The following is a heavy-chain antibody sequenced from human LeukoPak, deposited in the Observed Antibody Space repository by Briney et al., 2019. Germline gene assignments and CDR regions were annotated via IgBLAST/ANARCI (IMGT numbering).Heavy chain of an antibody. J-gene: IGHJ4*02. CDR2: IYTSGTT. Sequence: SETLSLTCTVSGGSISSYYWSWIRQPAGKGLEWIGRIYTSGTTHYNPSLKSRVTMSVDTSKNQFSLKLSSVTAADTAMYYCAKSGGYGLIDYWGQGTRVTVSS. D-gene: IGHD1-26*01. CDR3: AKSGGYGLIDY. V-gene: IGHV4-4*07. CDR1: GGSISSYY.